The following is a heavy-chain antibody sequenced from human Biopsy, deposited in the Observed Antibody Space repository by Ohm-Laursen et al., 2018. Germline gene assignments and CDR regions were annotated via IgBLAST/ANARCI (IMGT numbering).Heavy chain of an antibody. CDR1: GGNLRSYG. D-gene: IGHD6-6*01. Sequence: SSVKVSCKASGGNLRSYGISWVRQAPGQGLEWMGGIMPAFGVVNYGQNFEGRVTVDADDSTTTVDLSSLTSEDTAVYYCARGEAARVNDNYRYRLDHWGQGTTVVVSS. CDR3: ARGEAARVNDNYRYRLDH. V-gene: IGHV1-69*01. J-gene: IGHJ6*02. CDR2: IMPAFGVV.